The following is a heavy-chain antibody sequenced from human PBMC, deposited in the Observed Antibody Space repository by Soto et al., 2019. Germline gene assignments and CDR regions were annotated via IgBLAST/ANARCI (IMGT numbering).Heavy chain of an antibody. CDR1: GGSFTSNNW. CDR3: ASRDPGTSVDY. CDR2: IYRTGST. J-gene: IGHJ4*02. V-gene: IGHV4-4*02. D-gene: IGHD1-7*01. Sequence: SETLFLTCAVSGGSFTSNNWWTWVRQPPGQGLEWIGEIYRTGSTNYNPSLKSRVTISLDKSENQFSLKVTSLTAADTAVYYCASRDPGTSVDYWGQGTLVTVSS.